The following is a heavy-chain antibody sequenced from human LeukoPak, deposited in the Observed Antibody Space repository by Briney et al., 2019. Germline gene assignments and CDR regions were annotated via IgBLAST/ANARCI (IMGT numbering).Heavy chain of an antibody. CDR1: GFTFSSYG. CDR3: ARSSGIAVAGTIDY. V-gene: IGHV3-33*01. J-gene: IGHJ4*02. Sequence: PGGSLRLSCAASGFTFSSYGMHWVRQAPGKGLEWVAVIWYDGSNKYYADSVKGRFTISRDNSKNTLYLQMNSLRAEDTAVYYCARSSGIAVAGTIDYWGQETLVTVSS. D-gene: IGHD6-19*01. CDR2: IWYDGSNK.